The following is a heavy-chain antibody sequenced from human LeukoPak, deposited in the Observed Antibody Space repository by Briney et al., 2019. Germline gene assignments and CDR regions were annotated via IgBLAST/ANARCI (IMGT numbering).Heavy chain of an antibody. J-gene: IGHJ4*02. D-gene: IGHD3-3*01. CDR2: IYYIGST. CDR1: SGSISSGDYY. V-gene: IGHV4-30-4*08. CDR3: ARTIKHITIFGVARALPPPFDY. Sequence: SETLSLTCTVSSGSISSGDYYWSWIRQPPGKGLEWIGYIYYIGSTYYNPSLKSRVTISVDTSKNQFSLKLSSVTAADTAVYYCARTIKHITIFGVARALPPPFDYWGQGTLVTVSS.